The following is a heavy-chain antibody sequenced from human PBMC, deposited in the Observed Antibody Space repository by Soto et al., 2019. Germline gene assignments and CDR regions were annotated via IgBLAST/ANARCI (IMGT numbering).Heavy chain of an antibody. J-gene: IGHJ6*02. CDR2: IYYSGST. Sequence: IRQPPGKGLEWIGSIYYSGSTYYNPSLKSRVTISVDTSKNQFSLKLSSVTAADTAVYYCARLASYGSGSYAYRVYFYYGMEVWGQPSTVT. D-gene: IGHD3-10*01. V-gene: IGHV4-39*01. CDR3: ARLASYGSGSYAYRVYFYYGMEV.